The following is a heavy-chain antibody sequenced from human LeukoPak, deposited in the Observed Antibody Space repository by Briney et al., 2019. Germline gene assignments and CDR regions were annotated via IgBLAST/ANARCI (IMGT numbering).Heavy chain of an antibody. J-gene: IGHJ6*02. CDR3: ARHEVGSSYDFWSGPGPDYYYGMDV. Sequence: RPSETLSLTCTVSGGSISSYYWSWIRQPPGKGLEWIGYIYYSGSTNYNPSLKSRVTISVDTSKNQFSLKLSSVTAADTAVYYCARHEVGSSYDFWSGPGPDYYYGMDVWGQGTTVTVSS. CDR2: IYYSGST. V-gene: IGHV4-59*08. CDR1: GGSISSYY. D-gene: IGHD3-3*01.